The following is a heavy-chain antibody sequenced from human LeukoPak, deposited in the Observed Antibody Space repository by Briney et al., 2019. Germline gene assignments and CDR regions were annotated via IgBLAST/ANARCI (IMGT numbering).Heavy chain of an antibody. J-gene: IGHJ4*02. V-gene: IGHV3-23*01. D-gene: IGHD2-15*01. CDR3: AKGYCSGGSCYLVY. CDR2: ISGSGGST. Sequence: QAGGSPRLSCAASGFTFSSYAMSWVRQAPGKGLEWVSAISGSGGSTYYADSVKGRFTISRDNSKNTLYLQMNSLRAEDTAVYYCAKGYCSGGSCYLVYWGQGTLVTVSS. CDR1: GFTFSSYA.